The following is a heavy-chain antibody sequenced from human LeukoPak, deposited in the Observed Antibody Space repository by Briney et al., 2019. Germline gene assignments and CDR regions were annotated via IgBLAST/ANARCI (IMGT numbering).Heavy chain of an antibody. D-gene: IGHD2-21*02. CDR2: IIPILGIP. Sequence: SVNVSCKASGGTFSSYAISWVRQAPGQGLEWMGRIIPILGIPNYAQKFQGRVTITADKSTTTAYMELSSLRSEDTAVYYCATEAIVVVTARDYWYFDLWGRGTLVTVSS. CDR1: GGTFSSYA. CDR3: ATEAIVVVTARDYWYFDL. J-gene: IGHJ2*01. V-gene: IGHV1-69*04.